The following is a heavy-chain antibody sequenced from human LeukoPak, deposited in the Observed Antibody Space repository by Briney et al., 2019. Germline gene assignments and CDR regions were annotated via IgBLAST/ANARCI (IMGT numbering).Heavy chain of an antibody. D-gene: IGHD3-10*01. CDR3: AKDLVSYYYGSGSYHEAFDI. CDR2: MNPNSGNT. Sequence: ASVKVSCKASGYTFTSYDINWVRQATGQGLEWMGWMNPNSGNTGYAQKFQGRVTMTRNTFIRTAYMELNSLRAEDTAVYYCAKDLVSYYYGSGSYHEAFDIWGQGTMVTVSS. J-gene: IGHJ3*02. CDR1: GYTFTSYD. V-gene: IGHV1-8*01.